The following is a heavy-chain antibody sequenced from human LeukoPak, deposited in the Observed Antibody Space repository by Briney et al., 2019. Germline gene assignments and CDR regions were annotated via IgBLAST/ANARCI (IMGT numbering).Heavy chain of an antibody. J-gene: IGHJ6*02. CDR1: GFTFSSYA. CDR2: ISGSGGDT. CDR3: AKAVWFGEFDYYFFGLDV. Sequence: PGGSLRLSCAAFGFTFSSYAMGWVRQAPGKGLEWDSAISGSGGDTYYADSVKGRFTFSRDNSKNTLYLQMNSLRPEDTALYYCAKAVWFGEFDYYFFGLDVWGQGTTVTVSS. V-gene: IGHV3-23*01. D-gene: IGHD3-10*01.